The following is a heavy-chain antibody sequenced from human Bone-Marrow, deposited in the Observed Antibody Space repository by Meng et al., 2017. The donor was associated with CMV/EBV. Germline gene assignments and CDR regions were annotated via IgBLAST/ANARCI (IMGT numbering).Heavy chain of an antibody. Sequence: ASVKVSCKASGYSLTGYYMHWVRQAPGQGLEWMGWINPNSGGPNYAQKFQGRVTMTRDPSISTAYMELSRLRSDDTAVYYCARDLSRSPLGYCSSTSCDSNDYWGQGTLVTVSS. CDR3: ARDLSRSPLGYCSSTSCDSNDY. CDR2: INPNSGGP. D-gene: IGHD2-2*01. CDR1: GYSLTGYY. V-gene: IGHV1-2*02. J-gene: IGHJ4*02.